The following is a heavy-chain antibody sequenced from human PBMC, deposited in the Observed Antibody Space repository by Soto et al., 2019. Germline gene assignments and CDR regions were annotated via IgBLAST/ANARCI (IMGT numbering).Heavy chain of an antibody. CDR1: GGTFSSYA. J-gene: IGHJ6*02. CDR3: ARDRYSSSDYYYYYGMDV. Sequence: GPSVKVSCKASGGTFSSYAISWVRQAPGQGLEWMGGIIPIFGTANYAQKFQGRVTITADESTSTAYMELSSLRSEDTAVYYCARDRYSSSDYYYYYGMDVWGQGTTVTVSS. D-gene: IGHD6-6*01. V-gene: IGHV1-69*13. CDR2: IIPIFGTA.